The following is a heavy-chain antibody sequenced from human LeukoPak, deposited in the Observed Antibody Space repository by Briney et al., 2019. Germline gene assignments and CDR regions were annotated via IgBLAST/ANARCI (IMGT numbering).Heavy chain of an antibody. CDR1: GFTFSDYY. D-gene: IGHD6-13*01. V-gene: IGHV3-23*01. J-gene: IGHJ4*02. CDR2: ISGSGDST. CDR3: AKEGDSSSWYDLYDY. Sequence: GSLSLSCAASGFTFSDYYMNWIRQAPGKGLEWVSAISGSGDSTYYADSVKGRFTISRDNSKNTLYLQMNSLRAEDTAVYYCAKEGDSSSWYDLYDYWGQGTLVTVSS.